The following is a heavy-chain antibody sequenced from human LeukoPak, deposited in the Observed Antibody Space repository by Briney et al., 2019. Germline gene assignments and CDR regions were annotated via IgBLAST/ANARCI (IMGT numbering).Heavy chain of an antibody. CDR1: GFTFSSYA. J-gene: IGHJ4*02. CDR2: ISYDGGNK. V-gene: IGHV3-30*04. Sequence: PRRSLRLSCAASGFTFSSYAMHWVRQAPGKGLERVAVISYDGGNKYYADSVKGRFTISRDNSKNTLYLQMSSLRAEDTAVYYCARDGRQWLAQGCFDYWGQGTLVSVSS. D-gene: IGHD6-19*01. CDR3: ARDGRQWLAQGCFDY.